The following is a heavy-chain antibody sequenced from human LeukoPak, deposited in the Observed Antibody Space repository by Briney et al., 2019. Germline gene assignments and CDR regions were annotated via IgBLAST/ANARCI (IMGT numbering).Heavy chain of an antibody. CDR3: AKDGVEKGYSGYDPLAYFDY. D-gene: IGHD5-12*01. J-gene: IGHJ4*02. CDR2: ISWDGGST. V-gene: IGHV3-43*01. CDR1: GFSISSYT. Sequence: GGSLRLSCAASGFSISSYTMNWVRQAPGKGLEWVSLISWDGGSTYYADSVKGRFTISRDNSKNSLYLQMNSLRTEDTALYYCAKDGVEKGYSGYDPLAYFDYWGQGTLVTVSS.